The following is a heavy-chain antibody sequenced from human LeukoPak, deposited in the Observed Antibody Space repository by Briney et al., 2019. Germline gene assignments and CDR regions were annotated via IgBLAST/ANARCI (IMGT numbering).Heavy chain of an antibody. J-gene: IGHJ6*02. V-gene: IGHV4-59*01. CDR2: IYYSGST. CDR3: ARQEAYYDILTGYYRSYYYGMDV. Sequence: SETLSLTCAVSGGSISSYYWSWIRQPPGKGLEWIGYIYYSGSTNYNPSLKSRVTISVDTSKNQFSLKLSSVTAADTAMYYCARQEAYYDILTGYYRSYYYGMDVWGQGTTVTVSS. CDR1: GGSISSYY. D-gene: IGHD3-9*01.